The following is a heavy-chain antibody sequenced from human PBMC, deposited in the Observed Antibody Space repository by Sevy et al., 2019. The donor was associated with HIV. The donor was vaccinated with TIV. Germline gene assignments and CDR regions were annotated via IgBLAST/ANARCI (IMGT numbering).Heavy chain of an antibody. Sequence: GESLKSSCKASGYTFTSYGISWVRQAPGQGLEWMGWISAYNGNTNYAQKLQGRVTMTTDTSTSTAYMELRSLRSDDTAVYYCARGTSEMATTPFDYWGQGTLVTVSS. CDR1: GYTFTSYG. D-gene: IGHD5-12*01. V-gene: IGHV1-18*01. CDR3: ARGTSEMATTPFDY. CDR2: ISAYNGNT. J-gene: IGHJ4*02.